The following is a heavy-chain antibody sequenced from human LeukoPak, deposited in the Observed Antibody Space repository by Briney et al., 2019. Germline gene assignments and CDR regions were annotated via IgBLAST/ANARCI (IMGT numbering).Heavy chain of an antibody. V-gene: IGHV1-46*01. D-gene: IGHD4-17*01. J-gene: IGHJ3*02. CDR1: GYTFTSPY. CDR3: ARDGDDYGDYVWAFDI. CDR2: INTSGGIT. Sequence: ASVKVSCKASGYTFTSPYMHWVRQAPGQGLEWMGLINTSGGITTYAQKFQGRVTMTRDMSTSTVYMDLSSLRSVDTAVYYCARDGDDYGDYVWAFDIWGQGTMVTVSS.